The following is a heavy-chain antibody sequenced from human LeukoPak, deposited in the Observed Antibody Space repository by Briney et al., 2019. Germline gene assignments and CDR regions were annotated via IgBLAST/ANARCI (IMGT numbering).Heavy chain of an antibody. D-gene: IGHD5-18*01. Sequence: GGSLRLSCAASGFTFSSYSMNWVRQARGKGLEWFSSISSSSSYIYYADSVKGRFPISRDNAKNSLYLQMNSRRAEDTAVYYCARGGLGYSYSNYWGQGTLVTVSS. CDR3: ARGGLGYSYSNY. J-gene: IGHJ4*02. CDR1: GFTFSSYS. V-gene: IGHV3-21*01. CDR2: ISSSSSYI.